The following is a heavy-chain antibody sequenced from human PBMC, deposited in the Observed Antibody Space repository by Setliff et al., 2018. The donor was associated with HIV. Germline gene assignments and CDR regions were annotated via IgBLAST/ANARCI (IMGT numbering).Heavy chain of an antibody. CDR1: GGTFSGYA. D-gene: IGHD2-15*01. V-gene: IGHV1-69*13. J-gene: IGHJ4*02. CDR2: SIPVFGTV. Sequence: SVKVSCKAPGGTFSGYAFSWVRQAPGQGFEWMGGSIPVFGTVNYAQKFLGRATITADESTNTAYMELTSLRSEDTAVYFCARDSHCSGPSCYSGGQFFDYWGQGTLVTVSS. CDR3: ARDSHCSGPSCYSGGQFFDY.